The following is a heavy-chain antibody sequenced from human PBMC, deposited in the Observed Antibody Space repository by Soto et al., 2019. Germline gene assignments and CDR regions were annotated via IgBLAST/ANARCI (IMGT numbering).Heavy chain of an antibody. Sequence: EVQLVQSGAEVKEPGESLKISCKGSGYSFSNTWINWVRQMPGKGLEWMGIIYPGNSETRHSPSFQGQVTLSADKSINTAYLQWSSLKASDTATYYCAKEAGSAYYGMDVWGQGTTVTVSS. CDR2: IYPGNSET. D-gene: IGHD6-19*01. CDR3: AKEAGSAYYGMDV. J-gene: IGHJ6*02. CDR1: GYSFSNTW. V-gene: IGHV5-51*03.